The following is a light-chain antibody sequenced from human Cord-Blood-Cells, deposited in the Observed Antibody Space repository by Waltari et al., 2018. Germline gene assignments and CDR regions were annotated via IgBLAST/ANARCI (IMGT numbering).Light chain of an antibody. V-gene: IGLV1-44*01. CDR2: SNN. J-gene: IGLJ1*01. CDR3: AAWDDSLNGYV. Sequence: QSVLTQPPSASGTPGQRVTISCSGSSSNIGSNTVNWYQQLPGTAPKLLIYSNNQRPSGVPDRFSGSKSGTSASLAISGLQSEDDAYYYCAAWDDSLNGYVFGTETKVTVL. CDR1: SSNIGSNT.